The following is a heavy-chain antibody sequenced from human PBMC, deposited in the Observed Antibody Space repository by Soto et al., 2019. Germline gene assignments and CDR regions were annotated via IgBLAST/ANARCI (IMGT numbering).Heavy chain of an antibody. CDR3: ASWHERENAYDV. D-gene: IGHD1-1*01. CDR2: LYDVDGT. J-gene: IGHJ3*01. Sequence: GGSLRLSCVASGLTITSYSLNWVRQAPGKGLEWISALYDVDGTFYADSVKGRFTTSSDSSKTTVYLQMNGLRPDDTAVYYCASWHERENAYDVWGRGKTVTVPS. V-gene: IGHV3-53*01. CDR1: GLTITSYS.